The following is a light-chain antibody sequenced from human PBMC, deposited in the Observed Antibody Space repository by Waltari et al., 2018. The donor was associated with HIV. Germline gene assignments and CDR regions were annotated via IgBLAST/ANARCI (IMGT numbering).Light chain of an antibody. J-gene: IGLJ1*01. V-gene: IGLV1-51*01. Sequence: QSVLTQPPSVSAAPGQKVTISCSGDHSHVANNFVSWYQQLPGRAPRLLIYDNEKRPSGIPDRFSAFKAGMSATLVITGLQIVDEADYYCGTWDSSLSLYVFGTGTTVAVL. CDR1: HSHVANNF. CDR2: DNE. CDR3: GTWDSSLSLYV.